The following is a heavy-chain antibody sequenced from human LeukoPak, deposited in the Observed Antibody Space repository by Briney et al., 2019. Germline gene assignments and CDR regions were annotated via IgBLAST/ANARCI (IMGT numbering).Heavy chain of an antibody. J-gene: IGHJ6*02. CDR2: ISSSGSTI. V-gene: IGHV3-48*03. CDR3: ARDMATVTFYYYYYYGMDV. CDR1: GFTLSSYE. D-gene: IGHD4-17*01. Sequence: GGSLRLSCAASGFTLSSYEMNWVRQAPGKGLEWVSYISSSGSTIYYADSVKGRFTISRDNAKNSLYLQMNSLRAEDTAVYYCARDMATVTFYYYYYYGMDVWGQGTTVTVSS.